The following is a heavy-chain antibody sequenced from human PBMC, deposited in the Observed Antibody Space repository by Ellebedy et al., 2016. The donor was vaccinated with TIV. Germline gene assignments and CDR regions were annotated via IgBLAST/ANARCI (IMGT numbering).Heavy chain of an antibody. V-gene: IGHV3-74*01. CDR3: VRFPRGAPFADYLYYMDV. CDR2: INSDGSST. J-gene: IGHJ6*03. D-gene: IGHD3-16*01. CDR1: GFTFTQYW. Sequence: GESLKISCAASGFTFTQYWLHWVRQAPGKGPVWVSRINSDGSSTTYADSVKGRFTISRDNAKNTLYLQMNSLRAEDTAVYYCVRFPRGAPFADYLYYMDVWGEGTTVIVSS.